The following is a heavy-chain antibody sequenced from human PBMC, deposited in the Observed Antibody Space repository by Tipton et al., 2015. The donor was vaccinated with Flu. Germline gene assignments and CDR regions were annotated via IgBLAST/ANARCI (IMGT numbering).Heavy chain of an antibody. V-gene: IGHV4-59*08. CDR2: FYNSGTT. CDR3: ARLDNSGYYLGEGYFDY. Sequence: TLSLTCTVSGGSISSYHWSWIRQPPGKGLEWIGFFYNSGTTKYNPSLKSRVIISVDTSKKQFSLKLSSVTAADTAGYYCARLDNSGYYLGEGYFDYWGQGTLVTVSS. J-gene: IGHJ4*02. CDR1: GGSISSYH. D-gene: IGHD3-22*01.